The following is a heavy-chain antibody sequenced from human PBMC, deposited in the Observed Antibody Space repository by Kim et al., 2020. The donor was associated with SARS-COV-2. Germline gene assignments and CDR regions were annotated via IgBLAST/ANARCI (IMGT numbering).Heavy chain of an antibody. Sequence: GGSLRLSCAASGFTFSSYGMHWVRQAPGKGLEWVAVIWYDGSNKYYADSVKGRFTISRDNPKNTLYLEMNSLRAEDTAVYYCAKEFVGGPGTDYWGQGTLVTVSS. J-gene: IGHJ4*02. CDR1: GFTFSSYG. CDR3: AKEFVGGPGTDY. V-gene: IGHV3-33*06. D-gene: IGHD3-10*01. CDR2: IWYDGSNK.